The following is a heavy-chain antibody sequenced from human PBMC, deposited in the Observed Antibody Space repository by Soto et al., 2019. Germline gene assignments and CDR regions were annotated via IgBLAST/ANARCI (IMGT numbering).Heavy chain of an antibody. V-gene: IGHV1-69*02. CDR1: GGTFSSYT. CDR2: IITILGIA. D-gene: IGHD3-22*01. CDR3: ARDLGAHRYESGLDF. J-gene: IGHJ4*02. Sequence: QVQLVQSGAEVKKPGSSVKVSCKASGGTFSSYTISWVRQAPGQGLEWMGRIITILGIANYAKKFQGRVTITADKSTGTAYMELSSLRSEDTAVYYCARDLGAHRYESGLDFWGQGTLVTVSS.